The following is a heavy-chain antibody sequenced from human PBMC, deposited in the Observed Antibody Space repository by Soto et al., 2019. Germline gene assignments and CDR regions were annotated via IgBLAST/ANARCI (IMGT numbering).Heavy chain of an antibody. CDR1: GFTFTTSV. J-gene: IGHJ1*01. Sequence: QVQLVESGGDVVQPGGSLRLSCAASGFTFTTSVMHWVRQAPGKGLEWVTGISIDGKNKHYPDSVRGRFTISRDNSKNTLYLQMDSLTSEDTALYFCATEDHGSGRAGTFRRWGQGTLVTVTS. CDR2: ISIDGKNK. V-gene: IGHV3-30*04. D-gene: IGHD4-17*01. CDR3: ATEDHGSGRAGTFRR.